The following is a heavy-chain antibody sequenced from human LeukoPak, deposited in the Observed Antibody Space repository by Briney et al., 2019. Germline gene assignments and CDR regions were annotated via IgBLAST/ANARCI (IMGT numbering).Heavy chain of an antibody. CDR3: ARDGGPPPLWFGELSPTEGGYYMDV. J-gene: IGHJ6*03. Sequence: SETLSLTCGVSGGSFRGYYWSWIRLSPGRGLEWIGEITHSGATKYNPSLASRLTISLDTSKDQFSLKLTSATAADTAVYYCARDGGPPPLWFGELSPTEGGYYMDVWGKGTTVTVSS. CDR2: ITHSGAT. D-gene: IGHD3-10*01. V-gene: IGHV4-34*01. CDR1: GGSFRGYY.